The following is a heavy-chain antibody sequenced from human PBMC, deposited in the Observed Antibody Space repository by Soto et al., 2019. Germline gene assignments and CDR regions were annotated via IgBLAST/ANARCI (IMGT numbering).Heavy chain of an antibody. CDR1: GYPFTSYG. J-gene: IGHJ6*03. CDR2: ISAYNGYT. Sequence: ASVKVSCKASGYPFTSYGISWVRQAPGPGLEGVGWISAYNGYTNYAQNLQGGVTMTKDTSTSAAYIELRSLRSDDTAVCYRAGATRPDIVVVPDATSVGYDMDVWGKGTKVTVSS. D-gene: IGHD2-2*01. CDR3: AGATRPDIVVVPDATSVGYDMDV. V-gene: IGHV1-18*01.